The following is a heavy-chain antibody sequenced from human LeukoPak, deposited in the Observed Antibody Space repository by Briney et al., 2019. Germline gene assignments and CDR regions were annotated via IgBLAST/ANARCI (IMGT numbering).Heavy chain of an antibody. J-gene: IGHJ4*02. CDR2: INHSGST. CDR1: GGSFSGYY. CDR3: AREPRVLNFDY. Sequence: SETLSLTCAVYGGSFSGYYWSWIRQPPGKGLEWIGEINHSGSTNYNPSLKSRVTISVDTSKNQFSLKLSSVTAADTAVYYCAREPRVLNFDYWGQGTLVTVSS. V-gene: IGHV4-34*01.